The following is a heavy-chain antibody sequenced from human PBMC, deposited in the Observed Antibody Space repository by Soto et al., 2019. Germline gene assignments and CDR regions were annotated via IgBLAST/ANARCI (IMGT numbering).Heavy chain of an antibody. CDR2: FDPEDGET. V-gene: IGHV1-24*01. J-gene: IGHJ5*02. CDR3: ATGGYSSSWSQGWFDP. CDR1: GYTLTELS. D-gene: IGHD6-13*01. Sequence: ASVKVSCKVSGYTLTELSMHWVRQAPGKGLEWMGGFDPEDGETIYAQKFQGRVTMTEDTSTDTAYMELSSLRSEDTAVYYCATGGYSSSWSQGWFDPWGQGTLVNVSS.